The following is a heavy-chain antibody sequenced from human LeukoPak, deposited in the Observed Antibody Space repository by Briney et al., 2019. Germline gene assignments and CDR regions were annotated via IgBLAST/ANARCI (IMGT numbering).Heavy chain of an antibody. J-gene: IGHJ6*02. CDR2: TSSTSTYI. CDR3: ARETNRDGYRGYDYAFYGMDV. D-gene: IGHD5-12*01. V-gene: IGHV3-21*01. CDR1: VFTFSSYS. Sequence: GGSLRLSCAASVFTFSSYSMNWVRQAPGKGLEWVSSTSSTSTYIYYADSVKGRFTISRDNAKNSLYLQMNSLRVEDTAVYYCARETNRDGYRGYDYAFYGMDVWGHGTTVTVSS.